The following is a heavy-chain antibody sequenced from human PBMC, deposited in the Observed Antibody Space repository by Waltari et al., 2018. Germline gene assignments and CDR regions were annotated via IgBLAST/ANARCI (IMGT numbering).Heavy chain of an antibody. V-gene: IGHV1-24*01. CDR3: ATTCSSTSCYSPYYYYGMDV. CDR1: GYTLTELS. J-gene: IGHJ6*02. Sequence: QVQLVQSGAEVKKPGASVKVSCKVSGYTLTELSMHWVRQAPGKGLEWMGGFDPEDGETIYAQKFQGRVTMTEDTSTDTAYMELSSLRSEDTAVYYCATTCSSTSCYSPYYYYGMDVWGQGTTVTVSS. D-gene: IGHD2-2*02. CDR2: FDPEDGET.